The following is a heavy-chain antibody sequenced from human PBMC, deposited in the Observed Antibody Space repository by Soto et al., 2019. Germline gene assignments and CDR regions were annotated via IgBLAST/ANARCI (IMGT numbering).Heavy chain of an antibody. CDR2: IYYSGST. CDR3: ATMITFGGVIVRDY. D-gene: IGHD3-16*02. CDR1: GGSISSGGYY. V-gene: IGHV4-31*03. Sequence: QVQLQESGPGLVKPSQTLSLTCTVSGGSISSGGYYWSWIRQHPGQVLEWIGYIYYSGSTYYNPSLKSRVTISVDTSKNQFSLKLSSVTAADTAVYDCATMITFGGVIVRDYWGQGTLVTVSS. J-gene: IGHJ4*02.